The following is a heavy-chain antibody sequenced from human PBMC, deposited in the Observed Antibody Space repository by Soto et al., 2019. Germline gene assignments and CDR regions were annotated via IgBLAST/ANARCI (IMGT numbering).Heavy chain of an antibody. CDR3: AKTPPYYDFWSGYLDV. Sequence: LRLSCAASGFTFSSYAMSWVRQAPGKGLEWVSAISGSGGSTYYADSVKGRFTISRDNSKNTLYLQMNSLRAEDTAVYYCAKTPPYYDFWSGYLDVWGQGTTVTVS. CDR1: GFTFSSYA. CDR2: ISGSGGST. V-gene: IGHV3-23*01. D-gene: IGHD3-3*01. J-gene: IGHJ6*02.